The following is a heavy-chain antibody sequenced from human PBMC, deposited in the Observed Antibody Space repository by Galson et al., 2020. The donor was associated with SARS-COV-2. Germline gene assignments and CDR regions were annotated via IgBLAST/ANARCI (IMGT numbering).Heavy chain of an antibody. CDR2: VYYSGTT. Sequence: SETLSLTCTVSGGSITSSPSYWGWIRQPPGKGLEWVASVYYSGTTYYNPSLKSRVTISVDTSKNQFSLTLRSVTAADTALYYCARHMSGVTVTSAFHLWGQGTLVSGSS. CDR1: GGSITSSPSY. CDR3: ARHMSGVTVTSAFHL. V-gene: IGHV4-39*01. D-gene: IGHD3-10*01. J-gene: IGHJ3*01.